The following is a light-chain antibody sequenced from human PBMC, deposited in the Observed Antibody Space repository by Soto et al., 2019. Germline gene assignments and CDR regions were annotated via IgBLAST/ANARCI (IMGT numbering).Light chain of an antibody. CDR2: GAS. CDR3: QPDASSPPIP. J-gene: IGKJ5*01. V-gene: IGKV3-20*01. Sequence: ATLSLSPGERATLSCRASQSVSSSLAWYQQKPGRSPRLLIYGASSRATGIPDRFSGSGSGTDFTLTISRLEPEDFAVYYCQPDASSPPIPFGQVTRLEI. CDR1: QSVSSS.